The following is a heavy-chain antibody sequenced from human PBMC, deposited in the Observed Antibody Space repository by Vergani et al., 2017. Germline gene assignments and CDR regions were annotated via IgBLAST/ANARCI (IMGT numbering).Heavy chain of an antibody. J-gene: IGHJ3*02. Sequence: QVQLVESGGGLVKPGGSLRLSCAASGFTFSDYYMSWIRQAPGKGLEWVSYISSSSSYTNYADAVKGRFTISRDNAKNSLYLQRNSLRAEDTAVYYCARDVVVVAAEPGEGAFDIWGQGTMVTVSS. CDR1: GFTFSDYY. CDR3: ARDVVVVAAEPGEGAFDI. CDR2: ISSSSSYT. V-gene: IGHV3-11*05. D-gene: IGHD2-15*01.